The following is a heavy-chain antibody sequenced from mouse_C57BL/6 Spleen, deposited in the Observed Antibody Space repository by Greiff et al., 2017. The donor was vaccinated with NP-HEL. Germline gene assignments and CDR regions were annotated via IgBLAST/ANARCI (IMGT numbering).Heavy chain of an antibody. J-gene: IGHJ3*01. CDR3: TRKAYYSNPFAY. D-gene: IGHD2-5*01. CDR1: GYTFTDYE. CDR2: IDPETGGT. V-gene: IGHV1-15*01. Sequence: QVQLQQSGAELVRPGASVTLSCKASGYTFTDYEMHWVKQTPVHGLEWIGAIDPETGGTAYNQKFKGKAILTADKSSSTAYMELRSLTSEDSAVYYCTRKAYYSNPFAYWGQGTLVTVSA.